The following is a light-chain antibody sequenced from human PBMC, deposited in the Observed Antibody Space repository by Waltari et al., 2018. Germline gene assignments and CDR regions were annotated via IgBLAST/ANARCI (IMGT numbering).Light chain of an antibody. J-gene: IGKJ3*01. CDR2: WAS. Sequence: DIVMTQSPDSLAVSLGERATINCKSSQSLFYSSNSKNYLAWYQQKPGQSPKLLIYWASTRESGVPDRVSGSGSGTDFTLTISTLQAEDVAVYYCHQYYSLFTFGPGTKVDIK. V-gene: IGKV4-1*01. CDR1: QSLFYSSNSKNY. CDR3: HQYYSLFT.